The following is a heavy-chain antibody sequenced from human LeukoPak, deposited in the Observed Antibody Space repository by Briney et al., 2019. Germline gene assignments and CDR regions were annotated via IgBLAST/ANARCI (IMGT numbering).Heavy chain of an antibody. Sequence: SQTLSLTCTVSGGSISSGDYYWSWIRQPPGKGLEWIGYIYYSGGTYYNPSLKSRVTISVDTSKNQFSLKLSSVTAADTAVYYCARGADYGDYLGLFFDYWGQGTLVTVSS. D-gene: IGHD4-17*01. CDR1: GGSISSGDYY. CDR2: IYYSGGT. V-gene: IGHV4-30-4*01. CDR3: ARGADYGDYLGLFFDY. J-gene: IGHJ4*02.